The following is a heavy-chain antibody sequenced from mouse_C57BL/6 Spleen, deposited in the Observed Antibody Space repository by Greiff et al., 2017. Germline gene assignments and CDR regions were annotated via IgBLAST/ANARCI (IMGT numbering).Heavy chain of an antibody. CDR1: GFTFTDYY. D-gene: IGHD2-3*01. Sequence: DVHLVESGGGLVQPGGSLSLSCAASGFTFTDYYMSWVRQPPGKALEWLGFIRNKANGYTTEYSASVKGRFTISRDNSQSILYLQMNALRAEDSATYYCARYIRDGSLLFDYWGQGTTLTVSS. CDR3: ARYIRDGSLLFDY. J-gene: IGHJ2*01. CDR2: IRNKANGYTT. V-gene: IGHV7-3*01.